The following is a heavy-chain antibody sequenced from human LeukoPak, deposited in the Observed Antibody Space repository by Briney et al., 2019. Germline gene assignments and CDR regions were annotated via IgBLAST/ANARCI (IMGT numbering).Heavy chain of an antibody. CDR1: GFTFSSYG. CDR2: IRYDGSNK. D-gene: IGHD3-9*01. CDR3: AKELRYFDWLSPFDY. Sequence: PGGSLRLSCAAPGFTFSSYGMHWVRQAPGKGLEWVAFIRYDGSNKYYADSVKGRFTISRDNSKNTLYLQMNSLRAEDTAVYYCAKELRYFDWLSPFDYWGQGTLVTVSS. J-gene: IGHJ4*02. V-gene: IGHV3-30*02.